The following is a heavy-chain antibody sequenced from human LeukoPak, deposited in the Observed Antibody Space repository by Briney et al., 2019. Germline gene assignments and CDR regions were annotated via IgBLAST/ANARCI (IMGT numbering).Heavy chain of an antibody. CDR1: GFTFSSYS. D-gene: IGHD2-8*01. J-gene: IGHJ6*02. V-gene: IGHV3-21*04. CDR2: ISSSSSYI. Sequence: GGSLRLSCAASGFTFSSYSMNWVRQAPGKGLEWVSSISSSSSYIYYADSVKGRFTISRDNAKNSLYLQMNSLRAEDTAVYYCAVANGDYYYGMDVWGQGTLVTVSS. CDR3: AVANGDYYYGMDV.